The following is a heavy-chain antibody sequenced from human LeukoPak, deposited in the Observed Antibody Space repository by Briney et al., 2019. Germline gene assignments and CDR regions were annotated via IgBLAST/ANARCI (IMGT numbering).Heavy chain of an antibody. J-gene: IGHJ6*03. D-gene: IGHD6-13*01. CDR1: GGTFSSYA. Sequence: ASVKVSCKASGGTFSSYAISWVRQAPGQGLEWMGRINPNSGGTNYAQKFQGRVTMTRDTSISTAYMELSRLRSDDTAVYYCARAGIAATSYYYYMDVWGKGTTVTVSS. V-gene: IGHV1-2*06. CDR2: INPNSGGT. CDR3: ARAGIAATSYYYYMDV.